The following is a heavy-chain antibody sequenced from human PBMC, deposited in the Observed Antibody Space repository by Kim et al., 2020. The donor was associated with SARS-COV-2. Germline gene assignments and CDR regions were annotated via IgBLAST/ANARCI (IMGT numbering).Heavy chain of an antibody. V-gene: IGHV1-2*02. D-gene: IGHD1-26*01. J-gene: IGHJ4*02. CDR3: AVEVGATGADHFDY. Sequence: AQKFQGRVTMTRDTSISTAYMELSRLRSDDTAVYYCAVEVGATGADHFDYWGQGTLVTVSS.